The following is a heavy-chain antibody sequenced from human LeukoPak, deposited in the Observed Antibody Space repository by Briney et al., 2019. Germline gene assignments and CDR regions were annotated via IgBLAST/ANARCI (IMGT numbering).Heavy chain of an antibody. CDR2: ISSSGSTI. V-gene: IGHV3-11*01. CDR3: AREIAGCSGGSCYSSNWFDP. D-gene: IGHD2-15*01. J-gene: IGHJ5*02. Sequence: GGSLRLSCAASGFTFSDYYMSWIRQAPGKGLEWVSYISSSGSTIYYADSVEGRFTISRDNAKNSLYLQMNSLRAEDTAVYYCAREIAGCSGGSCYSSNWFDPWGQGTLVTVSS. CDR1: GFTFSDYY.